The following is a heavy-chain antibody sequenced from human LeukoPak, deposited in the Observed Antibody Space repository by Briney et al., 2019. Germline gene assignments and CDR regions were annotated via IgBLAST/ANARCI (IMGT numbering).Heavy chain of an antibody. V-gene: IGHV4-30-2*03. CDR2: IYYSGST. Sequence: SQTLSLTCTVSGGSISSGSYYWSWIRQPAGKGLEWIGSIYYSGSTYYNPSLKSRVTISVDTSKNQFSLKLSSVTAADTAVYYCARQDFWSGYYFDPWGQGTLVTVSS. CDR3: ARQDFWSGYYFDP. D-gene: IGHD3-3*01. CDR1: GGSISSGSYY. J-gene: IGHJ5*02.